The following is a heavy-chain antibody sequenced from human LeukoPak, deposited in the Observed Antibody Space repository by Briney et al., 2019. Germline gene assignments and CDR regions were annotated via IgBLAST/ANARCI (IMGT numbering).Heavy chain of an antibody. CDR1: GFSFSSYA. CDR2: LSYDGSNK. Sequence: GRSLRLSCAASGFSFSSYAIHWVRQAPGKGLEWVAVLSYDGSNKYDADSVKGRFTISRDNSKNTLYLQMNSLRAEDTAMYYCARDPRRWLPLNYFDYWGQGTLVTVSS. V-gene: IGHV3-30-3*01. CDR3: ARDPRRWLPLNYFDY. J-gene: IGHJ4*02. D-gene: IGHD5-12*01.